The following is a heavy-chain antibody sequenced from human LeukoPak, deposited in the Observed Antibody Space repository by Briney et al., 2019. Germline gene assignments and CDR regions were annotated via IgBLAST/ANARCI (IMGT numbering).Heavy chain of an antibody. J-gene: IGHJ4*02. CDR3: ARVAGFGSGYGYIDY. D-gene: IGHD5-18*01. V-gene: IGHV4-59*08. Sequence: PSETLSLTCTVSGGSISGYYWTWIRQPPGKGLEWIGYIYSSGSTNYNPSLKSRVSISLDTSKNKFSLKLTSVTAADTAFYYCARVAGFGSGYGYIDYWGQGTLVTVSS. CDR2: IYSSGST. CDR1: GGSISGYY.